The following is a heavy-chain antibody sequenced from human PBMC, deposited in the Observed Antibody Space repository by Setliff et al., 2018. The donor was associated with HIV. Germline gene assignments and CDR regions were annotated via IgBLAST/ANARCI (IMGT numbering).Heavy chain of an antibody. CDR3: ATARRDYYDRGRGSHYYIDV. V-gene: IGHV1-8*01. Sequence: GASVKVSCKPSEYSFTSYDINWVRQATGQGLEWMGWLNPNSHNTGYAQKFQGRVAMTWDTSISTAYMVLSNLKSEDTAVYYCATARRDYYDRGRGSHYYIDVWGKGTTVTVSS. J-gene: IGHJ6*03. CDR1: EYSFTSYD. CDR2: LNPNSHNT. D-gene: IGHD3-22*01.